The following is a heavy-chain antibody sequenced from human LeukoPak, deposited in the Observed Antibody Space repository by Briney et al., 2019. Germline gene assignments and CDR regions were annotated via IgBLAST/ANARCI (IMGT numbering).Heavy chain of an antibody. Sequence: PGGSLRLSRAASGFTFTSYEMNWDRQAPGKGLEWVSYISSSGSTIYYADSVKGRFIISRDNAKNSLYLQMNSLRAEDTAVYYCTRDPAIDYWGQGTLVTVSS. J-gene: IGHJ4*02. CDR2: ISSSGSTI. CDR1: GFTFTSYE. CDR3: TRDPAIDY. V-gene: IGHV3-48*03.